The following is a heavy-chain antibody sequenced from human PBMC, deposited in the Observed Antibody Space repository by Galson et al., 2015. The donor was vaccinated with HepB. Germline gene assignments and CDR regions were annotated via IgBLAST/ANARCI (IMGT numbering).Heavy chain of an antibody. J-gene: IGHJ4*02. Sequence: SGEEAKKPGESLTISCKGFGYNFTNYWIAWVRQMPGKGLEWLGIIYPGDSDTRYSPSFPGKVTISVDKSISTAYLRWSSLKASDTAMDYCARHAQKSNGWYAVNFDYWGQGTLVTVSS. V-gene: IGHV5-51*01. CDR2: IYPGDSDT. CDR1: GYNFTNYW. CDR3: ARHAQKSNGWYAVNFDY. D-gene: IGHD6-19*01.